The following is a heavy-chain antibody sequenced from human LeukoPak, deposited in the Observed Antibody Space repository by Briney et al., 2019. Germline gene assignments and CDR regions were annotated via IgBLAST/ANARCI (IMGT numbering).Heavy chain of an antibody. CDR3: AREGVVVTASFDY. V-gene: IGHV3-30-3*01. J-gene: IGHJ4*02. Sequence: GRSVRLSCAVSGFTFSSYAMHWVRQAPGKGLEWVAVISYDGSNKYYADSVKGRFTISRDNSKNTLYLQMNSLRAEDTAVYYCAREGVVVTASFDYWGQGTLVTVSS. D-gene: IGHD2-21*02. CDR1: GFTFSSYA. CDR2: ISYDGSNK.